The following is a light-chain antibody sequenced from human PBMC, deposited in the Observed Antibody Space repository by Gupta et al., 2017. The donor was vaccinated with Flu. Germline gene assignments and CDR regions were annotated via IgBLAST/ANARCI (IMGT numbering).Light chain of an antibody. CDR3: AAWDDSLDGFYV. Sequence: QSVLTQPPSASGTPGQRVTISCSGSTSNIGSNSVNWYQQLPGTAPELLIYENDHRSSGVPDRFSGSKSGTSASLVVSGLRSGDEADYYCAAWDDSLDGFYVFGTGTRVSVL. V-gene: IGLV1-44*01. J-gene: IGLJ1*01. CDR2: END. CDR1: TSNIGSNS.